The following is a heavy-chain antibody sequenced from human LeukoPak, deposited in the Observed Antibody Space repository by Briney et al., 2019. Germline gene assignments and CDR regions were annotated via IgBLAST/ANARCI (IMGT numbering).Heavy chain of an antibody. J-gene: IGHJ4*02. CDR3: AREYSSSWYVDY. CDR1: GDSVSSNSAA. CDR2: KYYRSKWYN. Sequence: SQTLSLTCAISGDSVSSNSAAWIWLRPSPSRGLEWLGRKYYRSKWYNDYAVSVKSRITINPDTSKNQFSLQLNSVTPEDTAVYYCAREYSSSWYVDYWGQGTLVTVSS. V-gene: IGHV6-1*01. D-gene: IGHD6-13*01.